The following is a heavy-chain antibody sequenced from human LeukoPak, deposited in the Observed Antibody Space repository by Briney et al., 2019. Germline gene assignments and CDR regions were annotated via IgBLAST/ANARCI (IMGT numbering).Heavy chain of an antibody. CDR3: ARAIPSRGGNWFDP. V-gene: IGHV3-21*01. CDR2: ISSSSSYI. D-gene: IGHD3-10*01. Sequence: PGGSLRLSCAASGFTFSNFAMGWVRQAPGKGLEWVSSISSSSSYIYYADSVKGRFTISRDNAKNSLYLQMNSLRAEDTAVYYCARAIPSRGGNWFDPWGQGTLVTVSS. J-gene: IGHJ5*02. CDR1: GFTFSNFA.